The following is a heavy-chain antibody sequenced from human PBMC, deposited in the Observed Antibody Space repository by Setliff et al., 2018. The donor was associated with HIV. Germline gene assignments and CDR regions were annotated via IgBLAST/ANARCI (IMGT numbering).Heavy chain of an antibody. J-gene: IGHJ6*03. Sequence: SSETLSLTCTVSGDSVSSASYYWSWIRQPPGKGLEWIGYIYYSGTTKYNPSLKSRVTISVDTSKNQFSLKLSSVTAADTAVCYCASGAWTSYRSSSGYYYYYMDVWGKGTTVTVSS. CDR2: IYYSGTT. D-gene: IGHD6-6*01. V-gene: IGHV4-61*01. CDR1: GDSVSSASYY. CDR3: ASGAWTSYRSSSGYYYYYMDV.